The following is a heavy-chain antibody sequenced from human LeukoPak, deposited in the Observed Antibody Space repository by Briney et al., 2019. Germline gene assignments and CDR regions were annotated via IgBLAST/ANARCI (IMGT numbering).Heavy chain of an antibody. V-gene: IGHV1-2*02. Sequence: GASVKASCKASGHTFTGYYIHCVRQAPGQGLEWMGWINPNSGDTNFAQKLQGRVTMTRDTSISTAYMELSRLRSDDTAVYYCARGPNWNYDVVFGYFDYWGQGTLVTVSS. D-gene: IGHD3-10*02. CDR1: GHTFTGYY. CDR2: INPNSGDT. J-gene: IGHJ4*02. CDR3: ARGPNWNYDVVFGYFDY.